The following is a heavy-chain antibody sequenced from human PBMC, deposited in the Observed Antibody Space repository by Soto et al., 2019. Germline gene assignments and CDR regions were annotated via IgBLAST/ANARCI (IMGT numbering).Heavy chain of an antibody. Sequence: SQTLSLTCAMSGDSVSSNSAAWNWIRQSPSRGLEWLGRTYYRSKWYNDYAVSVKSRITINPDTSKNQFSLQLNSVTPEDTAVYYCARGGSGSGWYRYYYYYGMDVWGQGTTVTVSS. V-gene: IGHV6-1*01. J-gene: IGHJ6*02. CDR3: ARGGSGSGWYRYYYYYGMDV. CDR1: GDSVSSNSAA. CDR2: TYYRSKWYN. D-gene: IGHD6-19*01.